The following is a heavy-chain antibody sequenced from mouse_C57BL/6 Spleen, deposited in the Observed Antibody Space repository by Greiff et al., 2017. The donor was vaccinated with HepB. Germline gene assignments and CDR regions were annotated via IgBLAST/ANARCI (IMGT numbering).Heavy chain of an antibody. J-gene: IGHJ3*01. CDR2: IDPENGDT. Sequence: EVQLQQSGAELVRPGASVKLSCTASGFNIKDDYMHWVKQRPEQGLEWIGWIDPENGDTEYASKFQGKATITADTSSNTAYLQLSSLTSEDTAVYYCTASNYVRPWFAYWGQGTLVTVSA. CDR1: GFNIKDDY. D-gene: IGHD2-5*01. V-gene: IGHV14-4*01. CDR3: TASNYVRPWFAY.